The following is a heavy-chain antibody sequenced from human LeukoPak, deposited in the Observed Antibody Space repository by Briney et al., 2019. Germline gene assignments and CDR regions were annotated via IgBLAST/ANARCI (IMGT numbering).Heavy chain of an antibody. Sequence: SETLSLTCTDSGGSISSYYWSWIRQPPGKGLEWIGYIYYSGSTNYNPSLKSRVTISVDTSKNQFSLKLSSVTAADTAVYYCARVISYYYGSGSYRAFDIWGQGTMVTVSS. D-gene: IGHD3-10*01. CDR3: ARVISYYYGSGSYRAFDI. J-gene: IGHJ3*02. V-gene: IGHV4-59*01. CDR2: IYYSGST. CDR1: GGSISSYY.